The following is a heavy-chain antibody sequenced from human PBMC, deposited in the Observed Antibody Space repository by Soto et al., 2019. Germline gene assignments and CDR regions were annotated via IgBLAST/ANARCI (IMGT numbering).Heavy chain of an antibody. Sequence: QAQLVESGGGVVQPGRSLRLSCAASGFAFSSYGMHWVRQAPGTGLEWVAVISYDGSLQHYADSVKGRFTISRDNSKTMVLLKMSSLRAEDTAVYYCVSDRGYGHASVPYSWGQGTLVSVSS. D-gene: IGHD5-18*01. CDR1: GFAFSSYG. J-gene: IGHJ4*02. CDR2: ISYDGSLQ. V-gene: IGHV3-30*03. CDR3: VSDRGYGHASVPYS.